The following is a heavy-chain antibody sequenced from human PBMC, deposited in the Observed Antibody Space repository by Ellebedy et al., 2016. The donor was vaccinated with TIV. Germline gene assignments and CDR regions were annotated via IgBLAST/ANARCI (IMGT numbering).Heavy chain of an antibody. J-gene: IGHJ4*02. Sequence: MPSETLSLTCTVSGGSISAYYWRWLRQPPGKGLEWVGFISSSGSPNYNPSLQSRVTISVDTSKNQFSLNLSSVTATDTALYYCARRGYTYGDFDCWGQGTLVTVSS. D-gene: IGHD5-18*01. CDR2: ISSSGSP. CDR1: GGSISAYY. V-gene: IGHV4-59*08. CDR3: ARRGYTYGDFDC.